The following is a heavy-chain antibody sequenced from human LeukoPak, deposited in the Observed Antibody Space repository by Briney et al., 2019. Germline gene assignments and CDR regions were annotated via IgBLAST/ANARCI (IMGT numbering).Heavy chain of an antibody. V-gene: IGHV4-61*01. D-gene: IGHD4-11*01. CDR2: IFYSGST. CDR3: ARATTDNSFDP. CDR1: GDSVIIGSYY. J-gene: IGHJ5*02. Sequence: PSETLSLTCTVSGDSVIIGSYYWSWIRQPPGKGLEWIGYIFYSGSTNYNPSLKSRVTMSVDTSKNQFSLKLTSVTAADTAVYYCARATTDNSFDPWGQGTLVTVSS.